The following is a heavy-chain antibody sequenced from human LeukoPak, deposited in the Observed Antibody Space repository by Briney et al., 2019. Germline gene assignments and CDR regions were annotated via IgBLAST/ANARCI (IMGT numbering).Heavy chain of an antibody. D-gene: IGHD1-26*01. CDR3: ARDRGGSYSAIDY. J-gene: IGHJ4*02. Sequence: EGSLRLSCAASGFTFSSYSMNWVRQAPGKGLEWVSFISSSSSTIYYADSVKGRFTISRDNAKNSLYLQMNSLRAEDTAVYYCARDRGGSYSAIDYWGQGTLVTVSS. V-gene: IGHV3-48*04. CDR2: ISSSSSTI. CDR1: GFTFSSYS.